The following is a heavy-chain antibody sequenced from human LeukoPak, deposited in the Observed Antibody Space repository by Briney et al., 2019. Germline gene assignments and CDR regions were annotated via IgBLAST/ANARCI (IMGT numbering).Heavy chain of an antibody. D-gene: IGHD6-13*01. CDR2: MNPNSGNT. Sequence: ASVKVSCKASGYTFTSYDINWVRQATGQGLEWMGWMNPNSGNTGYAQKFQGRVTMTRNTSISTAYMELSSLRSEDTAVYYCARVKSSSWYGWVYYYYYMDVWGKGTTVTISS. CDR3: ARVKSSSWYGWVYYYYYMDV. CDR1: GYTFTSYD. V-gene: IGHV1-8*01. J-gene: IGHJ6*03.